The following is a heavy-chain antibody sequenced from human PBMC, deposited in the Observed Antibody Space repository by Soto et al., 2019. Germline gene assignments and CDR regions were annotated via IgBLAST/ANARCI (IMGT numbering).Heavy chain of an antibody. CDR3: ARLWITRAYYFDY. CDR2: IYYSGST. V-gene: IGHV4-39*01. D-gene: IGHD2-2*01. CDR1: GGSISSSTYY. J-gene: IGHJ4*02. Sequence: PSETLSLTCTVSGGSISSSTYYWGWIRQPPGKGLEWIGAIYYSGSTYYNPSLKSRVTISVDTSKNQFSLKLSSVTAADTAVYYCARLWITRAYYFDYWGQGTLVTVSS.